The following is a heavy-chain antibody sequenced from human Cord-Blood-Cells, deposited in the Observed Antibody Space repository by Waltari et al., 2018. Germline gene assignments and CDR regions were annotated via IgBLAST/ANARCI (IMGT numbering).Heavy chain of an antibody. Sequence: QLQLQESGPGLVKPSETLSLTCTVSGGSISSSSYYWGWIRQPPGKGLEWIGSIYYSGSTYHNPSLKSRVTISVDTSKNQFSLKLSSVTAADTAVYYCARNSIHAFDIWGQGTMVTVSS. CDR3: ARNSIHAFDI. CDR1: GGSISSSSYY. CDR2: IYYSGST. J-gene: IGHJ3*02. V-gene: IGHV4-39*01.